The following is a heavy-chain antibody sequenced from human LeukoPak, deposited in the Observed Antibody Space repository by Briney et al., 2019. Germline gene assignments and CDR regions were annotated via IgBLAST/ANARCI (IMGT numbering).Heavy chain of an antibody. CDR2: IYPGDSDT. V-gene: IGHV5-51*01. J-gene: IGHJ6*02. D-gene: IGHD1-26*01. Sequence: GESLKISGKGSGYSFTNYWIGWVRQMPGKGLEWMGIIYPGDSDTRYSPSFQGQVTISADKSINTAYLQWSSLKASDTAMYYCARQIGSRLTGYYGMDVWGQGTTVTVSS. CDR3: ARQIGSRLTGYYGMDV. CDR1: GYSFTNYW.